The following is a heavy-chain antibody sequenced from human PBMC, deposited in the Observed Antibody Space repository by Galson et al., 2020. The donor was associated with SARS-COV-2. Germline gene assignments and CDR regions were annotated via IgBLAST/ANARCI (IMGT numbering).Heavy chain of an antibody. CDR3: ARVGDGSGWYFDY. D-gene: IGHD6-19*01. J-gene: IGHJ4*02. V-gene: IGHV3-7*04. CDR2: ITQDGSET. CDR1: GFTFSSYW. Sequence: HSGGSMRLSCAASGFTFSSYWMSWVRQAPGKGLEWVANITQDGSETYYVDSVKGRFTISRDNAKNSLYLQMNSLRAEDTAVYYCARVGDGSGWYFDYWGQGTLVTVSS.